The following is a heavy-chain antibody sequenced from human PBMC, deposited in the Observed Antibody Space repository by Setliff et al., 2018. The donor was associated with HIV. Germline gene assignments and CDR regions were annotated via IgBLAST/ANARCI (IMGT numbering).Heavy chain of an antibody. Sequence: ETLSLTCTVSGGSISSYCWSWIRQPPGKGLEWIGYIYTSGSTNYNPSLNSRVAILIDTSKNQFSLKLSSVTAADTAVYFCARGRGSSSSWPIDYWGQGTLVTVSS. CDR1: GGSISSYC. CDR2: IYTSGST. V-gene: IGHV4-4*09. D-gene: IGHD6-13*01. CDR3: ARGRGSSSSWPIDY. J-gene: IGHJ4*02.